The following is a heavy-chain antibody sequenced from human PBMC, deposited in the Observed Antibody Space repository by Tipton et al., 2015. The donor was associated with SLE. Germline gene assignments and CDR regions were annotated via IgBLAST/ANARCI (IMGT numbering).Heavy chain of an antibody. Sequence: GSLRLSCAASGFTFSSYAMTWARQAPGKGLEWVSTISGSGADTYYADSMRGRFTISRDNSKNIIYLQMNNLSAGDTAIYYCAKGSYSYAPADSDYWGQGTLVTVSS. CDR2: ISGSGADT. CDR1: GFTFSSYA. D-gene: IGHD5-18*01. V-gene: IGHV3-23*01. J-gene: IGHJ4*02. CDR3: AKGSYSYAPADSDY.